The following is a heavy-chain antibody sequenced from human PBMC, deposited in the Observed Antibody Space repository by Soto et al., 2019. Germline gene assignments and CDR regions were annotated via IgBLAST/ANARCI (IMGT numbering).Heavy chain of an antibody. CDR3: VRDSPIGSTFSGYDGIDY. CDR1: GFTFSSYA. J-gene: IGHJ4*02. V-gene: IGHV3-30-3*01. Sequence: VGSLRLSCAASGFTFSSYAMHWVRQAPGKGLEWVAVISYDGGNKYYADSVKGRFTISRDNSKNTLYLQMNSLRSEDTAVYYCVRDSPIGSTFSGYDGIDYWGQGTLVTVSS. CDR2: ISYDGGNK. D-gene: IGHD5-12*01.